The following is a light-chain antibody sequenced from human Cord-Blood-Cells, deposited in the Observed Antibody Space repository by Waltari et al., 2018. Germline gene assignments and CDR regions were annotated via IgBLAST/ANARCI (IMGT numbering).Light chain of an antibody. CDR1: SSDVGGYNY. CDR2: DVS. V-gene: IGLV2-14*01. CDR3: SSYTSSSTLNWV. J-gene: IGLJ3*02. Sequence: QSALTQPASVSGSPGQSTHIPCPGTSSDVGGYNYVPWYQQHPGKAPKLMSYDVSNRPSGVSNRFSGPKSGNTASLTISGLQAEDEADYYCSSYTSSSTLNWVFGGGTKLTVL.